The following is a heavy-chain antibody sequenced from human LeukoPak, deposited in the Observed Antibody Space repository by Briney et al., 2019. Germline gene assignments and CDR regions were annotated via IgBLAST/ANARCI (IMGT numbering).Heavy chain of an antibody. CDR3: AKEKFDWGTIYYFDY. CDR2: VSADGSNT. D-gene: IGHD3-9*01. CDR1: GFIFESHG. V-gene: IGHV3-30*18. Sequence: GGSLRLSCAASGFIFESHGMHWVRQDPGKGLEWVALVSADGSNTFYADSVKGRFTVSRDNSQNTLSLEMNSLRPEDTAVYYCAKEKFDWGTIYYFDYWGQGTLVTVSP. J-gene: IGHJ4*02.